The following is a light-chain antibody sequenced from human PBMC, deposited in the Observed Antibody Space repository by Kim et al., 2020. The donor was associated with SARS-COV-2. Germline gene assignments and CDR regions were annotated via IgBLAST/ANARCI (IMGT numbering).Light chain of an antibody. CDR2: GAS. CDR1: QSVRSSY. J-gene: IGKJ5*01. Sequence: PGERAPPTCRTSQSVRSSYFAWYQQKPGQAPRPLIYGASSGATGIPDRISGSGSGTDFTLTISRLEPEDFAVYYCQQYGSSPNTFGQGTRLEIK. CDR3: QQYGSSPNT. V-gene: IGKV3-20*01.